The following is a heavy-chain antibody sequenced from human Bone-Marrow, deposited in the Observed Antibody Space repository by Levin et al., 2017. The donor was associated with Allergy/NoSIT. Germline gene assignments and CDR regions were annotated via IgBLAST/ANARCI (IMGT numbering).Heavy chain of an antibody. CDR1: GDTIFASNVA. CDR2: TYYRSRWSN. V-gene: IGHV6-1*01. CDR3: VRGQYSAFDI. Sequence: SQTLSLTCGISGDTIFASNVAWNWIRQSPSRGLEWLGRTYYRSRWSNDFAVSVKSRITINPDTSKNQFSLQLNSVIPEDTAVYYCVRGQYSAFDIWGQGTVVTVSS. J-gene: IGHJ3*02. D-gene: IGHD2-15*01.